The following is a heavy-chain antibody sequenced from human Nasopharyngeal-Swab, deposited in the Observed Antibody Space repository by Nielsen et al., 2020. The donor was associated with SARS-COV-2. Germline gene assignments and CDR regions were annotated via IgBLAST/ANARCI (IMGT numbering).Heavy chain of an antibody. CDR2: VKSKSKNYVT. CDR1: GFTFSGSS. V-gene: IGHV3-73*01. J-gene: IGHJ4*02. CDR3: SASVATRSDY. D-gene: IGHD1-14*01. Sequence: GESLKISCAASGFTFSGSSMHWVRQAPGKGLEWVGHVKSKSKNYVTTYSGSMKGRFTISRDDSKITAYLQMASLQAEDTAIYYCSASVATRSDYWGQGTLVTVSS.